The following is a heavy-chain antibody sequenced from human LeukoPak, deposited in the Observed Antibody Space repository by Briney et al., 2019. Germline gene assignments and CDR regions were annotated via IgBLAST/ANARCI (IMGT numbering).Heavy chain of an antibody. CDR3: ARGTHYYYDSSGALY. CDR2: ISSSSSTI. J-gene: IGHJ4*02. CDR1: GFTFSSYS. Sequence: GGSLRLSCAASGFTFSSYSMNWVRQAPGKGLEWVSYISSSSSTIYYADSVRGRFTISRDNAKNSLYMQMNSLRAEDTAVYYCARGTHYYYDSSGALYWGQGTLVTVSS. D-gene: IGHD3-22*01. V-gene: IGHV3-48*01.